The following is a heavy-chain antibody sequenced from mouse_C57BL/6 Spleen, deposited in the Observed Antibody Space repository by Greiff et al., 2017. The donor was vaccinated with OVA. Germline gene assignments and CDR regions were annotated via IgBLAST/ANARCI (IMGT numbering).Heavy chain of an antibody. CDR2: IDPETGGT. CDR3: TRDITTVVDWYFDV. V-gene: IGHV1-15*01. D-gene: IGHD1-1*01. CDR1: GYTFTDYE. J-gene: IGHJ1*03. Sequence: VQLKESGAELVRPGASVTLSCKASGYTFTDYEMHWVKQTPVHGLEWIGAIDPETGGTAYTQKFKGKAILTADKSSSTAYMERRSLTSEDSAVYYCTRDITTVVDWYFDVWGTGTTVTVSS.